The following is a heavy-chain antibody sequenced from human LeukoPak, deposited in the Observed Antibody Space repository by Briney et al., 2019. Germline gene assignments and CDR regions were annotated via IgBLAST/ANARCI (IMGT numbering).Heavy chain of an antibody. V-gene: IGHV4-59*08. Sequence: SETLSLTCTVSGGSISSYYWSWIRQPPGKGLEWIGYIYYSESTNYNPSLKSRVTISVDTSKNQFSLKLSSVTAADTAVYYCARRFDLWGRGTLVTVSS. J-gene: IGHJ2*01. CDR1: GGSISSYY. CDR2: IYYSEST. CDR3: ARRFDL.